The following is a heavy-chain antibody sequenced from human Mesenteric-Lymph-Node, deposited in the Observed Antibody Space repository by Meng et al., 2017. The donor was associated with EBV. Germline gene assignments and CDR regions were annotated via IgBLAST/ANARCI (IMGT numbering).Heavy chain of an antibody. D-gene: IGHD1-1*01. CDR1: GGSVTSGSYS. Sequence: QVQLQESGPGLVKPSETLSLTCTVSGGSVTSGSYSWNWIRQPPGKRLEWIGYIHYSGSSNYNPSLKSQITISVDTSKNQLSLRVSHVTAADTAVYYCARGRRGVQYFDFWGQGALVTVSS. J-gene: IGHJ4*02. CDR2: IHYSGSS. CDR3: ARGRRGVQYFDF. V-gene: IGHV4-61*01.